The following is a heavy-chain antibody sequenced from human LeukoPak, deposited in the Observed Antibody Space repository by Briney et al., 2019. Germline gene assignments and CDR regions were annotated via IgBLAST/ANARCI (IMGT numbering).Heavy chain of an antibody. J-gene: IGHJ4*02. CDR3: ARDSSGYYLY. D-gene: IGHD3-22*01. CDR1: GFTFSNYA. Sequence: GGSLRLSCAASGFTFSNYAMSWVRQAPGKGLEWVSVIYSGGSTYYADSVKGRSTISRDNSKNTLYLQMNSLRAEDTAVYYCARDSSGYYLYWGQGTLVTVSS. CDR2: IYSGGST. V-gene: IGHV3-53*01.